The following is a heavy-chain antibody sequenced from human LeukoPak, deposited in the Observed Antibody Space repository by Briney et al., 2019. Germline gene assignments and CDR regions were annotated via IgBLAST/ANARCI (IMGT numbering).Heavy chain of an antibody. V-gene: IGHV3-74*01. J-gene: IGHJ4*02. CDR2: INSDGSST. CDR3: ARELAAAGTGIDY. CDR1: GFTFSSYW. D-gene: IGHD6-13*01. Sequence: PGGSLRLSCAASGFTFSSYWMHWVRQAPGKGLVWVSRINSDGSSTSYADSVKGRFTLSRDNAKNTLYLQMNSLRAEDTAVYYCARELAAAGTGIDYWGQGTLVTVSS.